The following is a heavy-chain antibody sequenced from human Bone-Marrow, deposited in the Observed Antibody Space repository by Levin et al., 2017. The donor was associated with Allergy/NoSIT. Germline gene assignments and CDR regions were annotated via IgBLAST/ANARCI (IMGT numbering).Heavy chain of an antibody. D-gene: IGHD3-16*01. J-gene: IGHJ6*02. CDR2: ISSGGNDI. Sequence: VASVKVSCAASGFTFSTFGVNWVRQIPGKGLEWVASISSGGNDIYYADSVKGRFTISRDNVKHSLYLQMNSLRAEDTAVYYCARDRTFGILRNYGLGVWGQGTTVTVSS. V-gene: IGHV3-21*01. CDR1: GFTFSTFG. CDR3: ARDRTFGILRNYGLGV.